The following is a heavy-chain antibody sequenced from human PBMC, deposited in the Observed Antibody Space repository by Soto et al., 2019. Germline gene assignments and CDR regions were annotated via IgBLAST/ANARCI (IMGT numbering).Heavy chain of an antibody. CDR3: ARDLFYHDSSGYYFGRGVDY. CDR2: ISAYNGNT. J-gene: IGHJ4*02. D-gene: IGHD3-22*01. CDR1: GYTFTSYG. V-gene: IGHV1-18*01. Sequence: GASVKVSCKASGYTFTSYGISWVRQAPGQGLEWMGWISAYNGNTNYAQKLQGRVTMTTDTSTSTAYMELRSLRSDDTAVYYCARDLFYHDSSGYYFGRGVDYWGQGTLVTVSS.